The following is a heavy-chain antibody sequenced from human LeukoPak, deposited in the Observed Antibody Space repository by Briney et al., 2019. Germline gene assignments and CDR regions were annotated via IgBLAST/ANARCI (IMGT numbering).Heavy chain of an antibody. CDR3: ARSQYRLPFDY. D-gene: IGHD2-2*01. V-gene: IGHV1-2*02. CDR2: INPNSVDG. Sequence: ASVKVFCKPSGYPFTGYYIHWVRQAPGQGLEWMGWINPNSVDGDYAQKFQGRVTMTRDTSISTAYMELSSLRSDDTAVYYCARSQYRLPFDYWGQGTLVTVSS. CDR1: GYPFTGYY. J-gene: IGHJ4*02.